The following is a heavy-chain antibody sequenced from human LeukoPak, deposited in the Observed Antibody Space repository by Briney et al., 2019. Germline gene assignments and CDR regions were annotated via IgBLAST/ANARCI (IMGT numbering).Heavy chain of an antibody. CDR3: ARGEDCGGDCYGNFDY. V-gene: IGHV1-69*05. D-gene: IGHD2-21*02. Sequence: GASVKVSCKASGGTFSSYAISWVRQAPGQGLGWMGGIIPIFGTANYAQKFQGRVTITTDESTSTAYMELSSLRSEDTAVYYCARGEDCGGDCYGNFDYWGQGTLVTVSS. CDR2: IIPIFGTA. J-gene: IGHJ4*02. CDR1: GGTFSSYA.